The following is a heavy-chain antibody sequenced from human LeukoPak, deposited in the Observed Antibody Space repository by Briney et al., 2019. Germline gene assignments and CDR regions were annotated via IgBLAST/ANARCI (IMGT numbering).Heavy chain of an antibody. V-gene: IGHV3-11*06. CDR1: GFTFSDYY. J-gene: IGHJ6*02. Sequence: GGSLRLSCAAFGFTFSDYYMSWVRQAPGKGLEWVSKISTNSRSTNYADSVKGRFTISRDNAKSSLFLQMNSLRAEDTAVYHCARENYYRMDVWGQGTTVTVSS. CDR3: ARENYYRMDV. CDR2: ISTNSRST.